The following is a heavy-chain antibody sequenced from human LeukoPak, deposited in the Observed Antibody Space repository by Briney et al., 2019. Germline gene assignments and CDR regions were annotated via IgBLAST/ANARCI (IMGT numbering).Heavy chain of an antibody. D-gene: IGHD5-12*01. CDR1: GFAFSSYA. CDR3: AKDSSGNSGNIDS. CDR2: ISYGGTNR. J-gene: IGHJ4*02. V-gene: IGHV3-30*18. Sequence: GGSLRLSCAASGFAFSSYAMHWVRQAPGKGLEWVSSISYGGTNRFYAGSVRGRFTISRDDSKNTLYVLMNSLRTGDTAMYYCAKDSSGNSGNIDSWGQGTLVTVSS.